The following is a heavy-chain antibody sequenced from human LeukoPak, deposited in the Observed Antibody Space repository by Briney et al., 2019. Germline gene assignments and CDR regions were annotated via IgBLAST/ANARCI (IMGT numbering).Heavy chain of an antibody. J-gene: IGHJ3*02. V-gene: IGHV4-30-2*01. Sequence: SETLSLTCTVSGGSISSGGYYWSWIRQPPGKGLEWIGYIYHSGSTYYNPSLKSRVTISVDRSKNQFSLKLSSVTAADTAVYYCARDNSRGKYAFDIWGQGTMVTVSS. CDR1: GGSISSGGYY. CDR2: IYHSGST. CDR3: ARDNSRGKYAFDI. D-gene: IGHD4-23*01.